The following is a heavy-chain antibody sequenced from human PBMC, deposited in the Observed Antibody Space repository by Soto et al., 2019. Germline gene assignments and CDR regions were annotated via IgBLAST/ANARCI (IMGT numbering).Heavy chain of an antibody. CDR2: ISSSSSYI. V-gene: IGHV3-21*01. CDR3: ARDSGSGTADYMDV. Sequence: GGSLRLSCAASGFTFSSYSMNWVRQAPGKGLEWVSSISSSSSYIYYADSVKGRFTISRDNAKNSLYLQMNSLRAEDTAVYYCARDSGSGTADYMDVWGKGTTVTVSS. CDR1: GFTFSSYS. J-gene: IGHJ6*03. D-gene: IGHD3-10*01.